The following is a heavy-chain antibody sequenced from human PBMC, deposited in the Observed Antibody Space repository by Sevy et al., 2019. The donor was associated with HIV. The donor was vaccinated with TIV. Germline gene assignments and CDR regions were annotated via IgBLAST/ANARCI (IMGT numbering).Heavy chain of an antibody. D-gene: IGHD3-22*01. J-gene: IGHJ3*02. Sequence: ASVKVSCKASGGTFSSYAISWVRQAPGQGLEWKGGIIPIFGTANYAQKFQGRVTITADESTSTAYMELSSLRSEDTAVYYCARGPDYYDSSGRDAFDIWGQGTMVTVSS. CDR2: IIPIFGTA. CDR1: GGTFSSYA. CDR3: ARGPDYYDSSGRDAFDI. V-gene: IGHV1-69*13.